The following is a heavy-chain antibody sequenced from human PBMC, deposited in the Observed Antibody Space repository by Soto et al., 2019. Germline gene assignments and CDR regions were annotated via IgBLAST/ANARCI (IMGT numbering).Heavy chain of an antibody. Sequence: SETLSLTCTVSGGSISSYYWIWIRQPPGKGLEWIGYIYYSGSTNYNPSLKSRVTISVDTSKNQFSLKLSSVTAADTAVYYCARAPGGVAGLLDAFDIWGQGTMVTVSS. CDR1: GGSISSYY. V-gene: IGHV4-59*01. J-gene: IGHJ3*02. CDR2: IYYSGST. D-gene: IGHD6-19*01. CDR3: ARAPGGVAGLLDAFDI.